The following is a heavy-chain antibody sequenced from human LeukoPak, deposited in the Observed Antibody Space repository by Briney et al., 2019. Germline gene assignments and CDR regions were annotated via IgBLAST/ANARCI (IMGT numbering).Heavy chain of an antibody. CDR3: ARGPRDFTFDY. J-gene: IGHJ4*02. D-gene: IGHD2/OR15-2a*01. CDR2: IYYSGNT. Sequence: SETLSLTCTVSGVSISSSNSYWGWIRQPPGKGLEWIGSIYYSGNTYYNASLKSRVTISVDTSKNQFSLKLSSVTAADTAVYYCARGPRDFTFDYWGQGTLVTVSS. CDR1: GVSISSSNSY. V-gene: IGHV4-39*07.